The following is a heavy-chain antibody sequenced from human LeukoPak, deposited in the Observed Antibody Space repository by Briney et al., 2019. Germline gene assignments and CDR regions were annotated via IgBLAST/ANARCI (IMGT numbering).Heavy chain of an antibody. CDR2: ISSSGSTI. Sequence: GGSLRLSCAASGFTFSDYYMSWIRQAPGKGLEWVSYISSSGSTIYYAASVKGRFTISRDNAKNSLYLQMNSRRAEDAAVYYCARVWSMVVTYDYWGQGTLVTVSS. J-gene: IGHJ4*02. D-gene: IGHD4/OR15-4a*01. CDR3: ARVWSMVVTYDY. CDR1: GFTFSDYY. V-gene: IGHV3-11*04.